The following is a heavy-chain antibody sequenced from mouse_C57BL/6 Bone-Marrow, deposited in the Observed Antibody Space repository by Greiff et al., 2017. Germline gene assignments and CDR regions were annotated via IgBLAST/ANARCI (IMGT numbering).Heavy chain of an antibody. CDR2: ISYSGST. D-gene: IGHD1-1*01. J-gene: IGHJ4*01. V-gene: IGHV3-8*01. CDR1: GYSITTDY. CDR3: AREIYYGSSSYYAMDY. Sequence: EVNVVESGPGLAKPSQTLSLTCSVTGYSITTDYWNWIRKFPGNKLKYMGYISYSGSTYYTPSLKRRIYITRDTSKNQYYLQLNSITTEDTATYYCAREIYYGSSSYYAMDYWGQGTSVTVSS.